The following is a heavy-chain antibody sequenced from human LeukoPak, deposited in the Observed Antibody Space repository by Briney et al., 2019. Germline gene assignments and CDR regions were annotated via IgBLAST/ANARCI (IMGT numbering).Heavy chain of an antibody. V-gene: IGHV3-30*18. D-gene: IGHD3-3*01. CDR1: GFTFSSYG. J-gene: IGHJ4*02. Sequence: PGGSLRLSCAASGFTFSSYGMHWVRQAPGKGLEWEAVISYDGSNKYYADSVKGRFTISRDNSKNTLYLQMNSLRAEDTAVYDGAKDFAWYWGQGTLVTVSS. CDR3: AKDFAWY. CDR2: ISYDGSNK.